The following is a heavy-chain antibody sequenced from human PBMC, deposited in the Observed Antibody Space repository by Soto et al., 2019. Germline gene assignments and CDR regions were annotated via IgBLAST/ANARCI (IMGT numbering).Heavy chain of an antibody. Sequence: PGGSLRLSCAASGFTFSSYGMHWVRQAPGKGLEWVSSISSSSSYIYYADSVKGRFTISRDNAKNSLYLQMNSPRAEDTAVYYCARDNYDFWSGYSYNWLVPWGQGTLVTVSS. CDR2: ISSSSSYI. V-gene: IGHV3-21*01. CDR1: GFTFSSYG. J-gene: IGHJ5*02. CDR3: ARDNYDFWSGYSYNWLVP. D-gene: IGHD3-3*01.